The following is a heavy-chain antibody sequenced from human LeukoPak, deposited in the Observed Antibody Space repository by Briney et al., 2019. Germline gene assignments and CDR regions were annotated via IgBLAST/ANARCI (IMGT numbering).Heavy chain of an antibody. D-gene: IGHD6-25*01. J-gene: IGHJ3*02. Sequence: GGSLRLSCAASGFAFSVYSMNWVRQAPGKGLEWVSSITSRSSNIYYADSVKGRFTIFRDNAKNSLYLQMYSLRAEDTAVYYCARVAAAHYSNEAFDIWGHGTMVTVSS. CDR3: ARVAAAHYSNEAFDI. V-gene: IGHV3-21*01. CDR2: ITSRSSNI. CDR1: GFAFSVYS.